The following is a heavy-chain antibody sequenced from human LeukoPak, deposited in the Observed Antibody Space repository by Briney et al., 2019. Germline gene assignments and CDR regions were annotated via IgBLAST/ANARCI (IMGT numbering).Heavy chain of an antibody. CDR2: ISYDGSNK. Sequence: GGSLRLSCAASGFTFSSYAMSWVRQAPGKGLEWVAVISYDGSNKYYADSVKGRFTISRDNSKNTLYLQMNSLRAEDTAVYYCARIGDYGDYHYYGMDVWGQGTTVTVSS. V-gene: IGHV3-30-3*01. J-gene: IGHJ6*02. CDR1: GFTFSSYA. D-gene: IGHD4-17*01. CDR3: ARIGDYGDYHYYGMDV.